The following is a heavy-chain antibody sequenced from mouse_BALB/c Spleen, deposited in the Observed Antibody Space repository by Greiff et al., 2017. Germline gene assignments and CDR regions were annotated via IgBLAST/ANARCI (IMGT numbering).Heavy chain of an antibody. J-gene: IGHJ3*01. CDR1: GFAFSSYD. V-gene: IGHV5-12-1*01. Sequence: EVQVVESGGGLVKPGGSLKLSCAASGFAFSSYDMSWVRQTQEKRLEWVAYISSGGGSTYYPDTVKGRFTISRDNAKNTLYLQMSSLKSEDTAMYYCARQTAGFAYWGQGTLVTVSA. CDR2: ISSGGGST. CDR3: ARQTAGFAY.